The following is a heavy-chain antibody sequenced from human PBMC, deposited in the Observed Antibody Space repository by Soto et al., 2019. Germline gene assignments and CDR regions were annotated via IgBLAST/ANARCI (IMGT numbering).Heavy chain of an antibody. CDR1: GYTFTSDG. CDR3: ARELRAADFIVVVAALNWFDP. CDR2: ISAYNGNT. D-gene: IGHD2-15*01. Sequence: ASVKVSCKASGYTFTSDGISWVRQAPGQGLEGMGWISAYNGNTNYAQKLQGRGTMTTDTSTSTAYMELRSLRYADTAVYYCARELRAADFIVVVAALNWFDPWGQGTLVTVSS. V-gene: IGHV1-18*01. J-gene: IGHJ5*02.